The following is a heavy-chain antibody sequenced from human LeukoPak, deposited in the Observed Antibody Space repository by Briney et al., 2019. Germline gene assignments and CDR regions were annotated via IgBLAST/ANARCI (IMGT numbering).Heavy chain of an antibody. CDR1: GDSVSSNSAA. J-gene: IGHJ4*02. V-gene: IGHV6-1*01. D-gene: IGHD5-12*01. CDR2: TYYRSKWYN. CDR3: ARFFHRPGNGGVDSPFDY. Sequence: SQTLSLTCAISGDSVSSNSAAWNWIRQSPSRGLEWLGRTYYRSKWYNDYAVSVKSRITINPDTSKNQFSLQLSSVTAADTAVYYCARFFHRPGNGGVDSPFDYWGQGTLVTVSS.